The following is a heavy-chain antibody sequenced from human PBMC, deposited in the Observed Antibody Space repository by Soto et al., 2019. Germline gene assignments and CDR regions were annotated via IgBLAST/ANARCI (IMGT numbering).Heavy chain of an antibody. CDR1: GGSVSNDNNS. Sequence: PSETLSLTCTVSGGSVSNDNNSCSWLRQPPGKGLEWIGFLDFSRSTNYNPSINSRVTISVDTSMYRVSLKLTSMTAADTAVYDCARGVSRCSGGSCWGGWFDAWGQGTPVTVSS. V-gene: IGHV4-61*01. J-gene: IGHJ5*02. CDR2: LDFSRST. CDR3: ARGVSRCSGGSCWGGWFDA. D-gene: IGHD2-15*01.